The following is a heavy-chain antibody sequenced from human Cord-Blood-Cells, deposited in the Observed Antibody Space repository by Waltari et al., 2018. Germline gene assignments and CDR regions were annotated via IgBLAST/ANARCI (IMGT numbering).Heavy chain of an antibody. V-gene: IGHV3-23*01. CDR1: GFTFSSYA. D-gene: IGHD7-27*01. Sequence: EVQLLESGGGLVQPGGSLRLSCAASGFTFSSYAMSWVRQAPGKGLEWVSAISGSGGRTYYADSVKGRFTISRDNSKNTLYLQMNSLRAEDTAVYYCAKDPTGEPYFDYWGQGTLVTVSS. CDR3: AKDPTGEPYFDY. J-gene: IGHJ4*02. CDR2: ISGSGGRT.